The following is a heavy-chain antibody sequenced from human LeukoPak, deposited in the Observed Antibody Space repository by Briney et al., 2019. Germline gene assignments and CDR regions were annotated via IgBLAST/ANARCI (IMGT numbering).Heavy chain of an antibody. J-gene: IGHJ5*02. CDR1: GASIDSHSW. Sequence: PSETLSLTCAVSGASIDSHSWWSWVRQPPGKGLEWIGEIYHSGGANYKPSLKSRVTISVDTSKNQFSLKLSSVTAADTAVYYCARDHYDFWSGYSYNWFDPWGQGTLVTVSS. V-gene: IGHV4/OR15-8*01. CDR2: IYHSGGA. CDR3: ARDHYDFWSGYSYNWFDP. D-gene: IGHD3-3*01.